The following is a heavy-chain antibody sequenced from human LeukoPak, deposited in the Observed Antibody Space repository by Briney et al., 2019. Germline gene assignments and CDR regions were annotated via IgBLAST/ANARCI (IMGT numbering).Heavy chain of an antibody. Sequence: GGSLRLSCAASGFTYSSYWMSWVRPAPGKGLEWVANIKEDESEKDYVDSVKGRFTISRDNAKNSLYLQINSLRAEDTAVYYCARGGSFGSFDYWGQGTLVTVSS. D-gene: IGHD1-26*01. CDR2: IKEDESEK. CDR1: GFTYSSYW. CDR3: ARGGSFGSFDY. V-gene: IGHV3-7*01. J-gene: IGHJ4*02.